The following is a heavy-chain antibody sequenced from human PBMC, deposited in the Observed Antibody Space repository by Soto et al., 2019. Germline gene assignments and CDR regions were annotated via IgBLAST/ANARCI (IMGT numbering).Heavy chain of an antibody. CDR1: GYNFGNYW. Sequence: GESLKISCKGSGYNFGNYWIGWVRQMPGKGLEWMGIIYPGDSEIRYRPSFQGQVTISADKSISTAYLQWSSLKASDTALYFCSRMQYSYGQLDYFDYWGQGTQVTVSS. CDR3: SRMQYSYGQLDYFDY. J-gene: IGHJ4*02. CDR2: IYPGDSEI. V-gene: IGHV5-51*01. D-gene: IGHD3-16*01.